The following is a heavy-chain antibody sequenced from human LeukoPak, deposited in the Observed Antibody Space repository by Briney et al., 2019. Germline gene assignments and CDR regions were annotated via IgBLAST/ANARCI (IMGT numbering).Heavy chain of an antibody. Sequence: GGSLRLSCAPSGFTFDDYGLSWVRQAPGKGLGWVSTINWNGGSTGYADSVKGRFTISRDNAKNSLYLQMNSLRAEDTALYYCARVSDISVAAYFDYWGQGTLVTVSS. CDR1: GFTFDDYG. V-gene: IGHV3-20*04. CDR3: ARVSDISVAAYFDY. CDR2: INWNGGST. J-gene: IGHJ4*02. D-gene: IGHD6-19*01.